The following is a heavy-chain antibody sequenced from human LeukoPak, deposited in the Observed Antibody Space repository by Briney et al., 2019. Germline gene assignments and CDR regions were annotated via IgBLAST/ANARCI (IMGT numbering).Heavy chain of an antibody. D-gene: IGHD6-19*01. J-gene: IGHJ3*02. CDR3: ARHVAVADPPRGAFDI. Sequence: SETLSLTCTVSGGSISSSSYYWGWIRQPPGKGLEWIGSIYYSGSTYYNPSLKSRVTISVDTSKNQFSLKLSSVTAADTAVYYCARHVAVADPPRGAFDIWGQGTMVTVSS. CDR2: IYYSGST. V-gene: IGHV4-39*01. CDR1: GGSISSSSYY.